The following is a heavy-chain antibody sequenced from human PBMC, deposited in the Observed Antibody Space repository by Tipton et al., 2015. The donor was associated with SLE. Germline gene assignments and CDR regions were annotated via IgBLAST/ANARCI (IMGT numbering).Heavy chain of an antibody. J-gene: IGHJ4*02. CDR1: RDTLTRYY. CDR3: AAGNYDFWCPFVS. D-gene: IGHD3-3*01. Sequence: QLVQSGAEVKKPGASVKVSCKASRDTLTRYYIHWIRQAPAQGLEWMGTINPGGGTTSYAQKFQGVSLTADTSTSTVYMELNSLTSADTAAYYCAAGNYDFWCPFVSWGPGTKVTVSS. CDR2: INPGGGTT. V-gene: IGHV1-46*01.